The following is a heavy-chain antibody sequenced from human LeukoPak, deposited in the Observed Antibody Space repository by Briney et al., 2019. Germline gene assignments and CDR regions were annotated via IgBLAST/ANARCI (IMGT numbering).Heavy chain of an antibody. J-gene: IGHJ4*02. V-gene: IGHV3-74*01. CDR1: GLTLRSYW. Sequence: GGSLRLYFAASGLTLRSYWMHWVRQAPGKGLVWVSRINSDGSSTSYADSVKGRFTISRDNAKNTLYLQMNSLSGEDTAVYYCASLPPGAFDYWGQGTLVSVCS. CDR2: INSDGSST. CDR3: ASLPPGAFDY.